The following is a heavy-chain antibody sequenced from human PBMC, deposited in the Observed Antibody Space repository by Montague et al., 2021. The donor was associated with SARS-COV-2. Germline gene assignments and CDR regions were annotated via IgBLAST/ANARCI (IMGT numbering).Heavy chain of an antibody. CDR3: TRHVHMTWPEPSPGFDY. CDR1: GGSISSSSYY. CDR2: VHYSGRP. D-gene: IGHD1-1*01. Sequence: SETLSLTCTVSGGSISSSSYYWGWIRQPPGKGLEWIGSVHYSGRPYYNPSLKSRVTIYVDTSKNQLSLKLSSVTAADTAVYYCTRHVHMTWPEPSPGFDYWGQGTLVPVSS. V-gene: IGHV4-39*01. J-gene: IGHJ4*02.